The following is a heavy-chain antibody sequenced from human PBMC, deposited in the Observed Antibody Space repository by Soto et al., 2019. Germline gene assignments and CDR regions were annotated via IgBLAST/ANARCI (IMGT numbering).Heavy chain of an antibody. V-gene: IGHV3-11*06. D-gene: IGHD2-21*01. CDR2: ISPRTTYK. J-gene: IGHJ4*02. CDR3: SRGGGGGLFDL. CDR1: GFTFSDHY. Sequence: PGGSLRLSFASSGFTFSDHYMSWIRRSPGKGLEFLSYISPRTTYKNYADSVKGRFTISRDNAKNSLYLQLNSLRAEDTAIYYCSRGGGGGLFDLWGQGTFVTVSS.